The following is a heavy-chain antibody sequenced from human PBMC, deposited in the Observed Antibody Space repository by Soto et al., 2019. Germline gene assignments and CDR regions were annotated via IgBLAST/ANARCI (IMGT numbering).Heavy chain of an antibody. CDR1: GGSISSYY. CDR3: ARAIHYGSGSYGTLPTELDY. Sequence: TLSLTCTVSGGSISSYYWSWIRQPPGKGLEWIGYIYYSGSTNYNPSLKSRVTISVDTSKNQFSLKLSSVTAADTAVYYCARAIHYGSGSYGTLPTELDYWGQGTLVTVSS. J-gene: IGHJ4*02. V-gene: IGHV4-59*01. CDR2: IYYSGST. D-gene: IGHD3-10*01.